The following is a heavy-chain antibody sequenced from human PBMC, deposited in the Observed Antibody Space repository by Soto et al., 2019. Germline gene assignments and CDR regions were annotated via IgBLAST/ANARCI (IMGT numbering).Heavy chain of an antibody. CDR1: GYTFTSYA. CDR2: INAGNGNT. D-gene: IGHD3-9*01. V-gene: IGHV1-3*01. J-gene: IGHJ5*02. Sequence: ASVKVSCKASGYTFTSYAMHWVRQAPGQRLEWMGWINAGNGNTKYSQKFQGRVTITRDTSASTAYMELSSLRSEDTAVYYCARGYDILTGYSTFSGWFDPWGQGTLVTVS. CDR3: ARGYDILTGYSTFSGWFDP.